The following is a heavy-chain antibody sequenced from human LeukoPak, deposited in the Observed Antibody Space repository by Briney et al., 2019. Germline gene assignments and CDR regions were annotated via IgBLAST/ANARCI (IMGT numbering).Heavy chain of an antibody. Sequence: ASVKVSCKASGYTFTNYGISWVRQAPGQGLEWMGLINAYCGYTNYAQKIQGRVTMTTEASTSTAYMEMRSLTSYDTAVYYCARDAVSTTTAGGIDYWGQGTLVTVSS. CDR3: ARDAVSTTTAGGIDY. CDR1: GYTFTNYG. D-gene: IGHD5/OR15-5a*01. CDR2: INAYCGYT. J-gene: IGHJ4*02. V-gene: IGHV1-18*01.